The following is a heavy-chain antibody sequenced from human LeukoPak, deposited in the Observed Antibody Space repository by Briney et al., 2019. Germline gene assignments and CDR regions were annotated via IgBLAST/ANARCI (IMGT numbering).Heavy chain of an antibody. CDR2: IIPILGIA. CDR1: GGTFSSYA. V-gene: IGHV1-69*04. CDR3: ATGPSKGPFDY. Sequence: ASVKVSCKASGGTFSSYAISWVRQAPEQGLEWMGRIIPILGIANYAQKFQGRVTITADKSTSTAYMELSSLRSEDTAVYYCATGPSKGPFDYWGQGTLVTVSS. J-gene: IGHJ4*02.